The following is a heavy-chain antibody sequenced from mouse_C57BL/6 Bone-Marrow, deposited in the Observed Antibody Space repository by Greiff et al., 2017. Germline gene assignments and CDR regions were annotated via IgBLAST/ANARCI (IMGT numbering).Heavy chain of an antibody. D-gene: IGHD1-1*01. V-gene: IGHV5-17*01. CDR3: ARPSRENYFDY. CDR1: GFTFSDYG. Sequence: EVKVVESGGGLVKPGGSLKLSCAASGFTFSDYGMHWVRQAPEKGLEWVAYISSGSSTIYYADTVKGRFTISRDNAKNTLFLQMTSRRSEDTAMYYCARPSRENYFDYWCQGTTLTVSS. CDR2: ISSGSSTI. J-gene: IGHJ2*01.